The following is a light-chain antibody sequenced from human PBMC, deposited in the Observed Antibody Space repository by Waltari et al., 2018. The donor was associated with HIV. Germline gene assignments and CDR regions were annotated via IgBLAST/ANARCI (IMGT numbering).Light chain of an antibody. CDR3: SSYSATNTVV. CDR2: EVT. Sequence: QSALTQPPSVSGSPGQSVPISCAGTNSDIGGYDRVSWYQQPPATAPKLLIYEVTNRPSGVPGRFSASKSGTTASLTISGLQAGDEGDYYCSSYSATNTVVFGGGTKLTVL. V-gene: IGLV2-18*02. J-gene: IGLJ2*01. CDR1: NSDIGGYDR.